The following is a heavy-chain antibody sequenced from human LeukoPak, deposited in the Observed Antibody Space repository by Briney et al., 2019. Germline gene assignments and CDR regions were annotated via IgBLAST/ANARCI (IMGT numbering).Heavy chain of an antibody. CDR2: INHSGST. CDR3: AREQYEIILERPNSFDT. D-gene: IGHD2-8*02. J-gene: IGHJ4*02. V-gene: IGHV4-34*01. CDR1: GGSFSGYY. Sequence: PSEILSLTCAVYGGSFSGYYWSWIRQPPGKGLEWIGEINHSGSTNYNPSLKSRVTISVDTSKNQFSLKLSSVTAADTAVYYCAREQYEIILERPNSFDTCGQGALVTVSP.